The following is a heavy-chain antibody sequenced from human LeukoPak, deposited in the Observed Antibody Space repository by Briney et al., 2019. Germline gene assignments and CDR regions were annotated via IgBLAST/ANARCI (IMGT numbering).Heavy chain of an antibody. J-gene: IGHJ4*02. CDR2: IYTSGST. Sequence: SETLSLTCTVSGGSISSYYWNWIRQPAGKGLEWIGRIYTSGSTNYNPSLKSRVTMSVDTSKNQFSLKLSSVTAADTAVYYCARDRDCTNGICYYQFDYWGQGTLATVSS. D-gene: IGHD2-8*01. CDR1: GGSISSYY. V-gene: IGHV4-4*07. CDR3: ARDRDCTNGICYYQFDY.